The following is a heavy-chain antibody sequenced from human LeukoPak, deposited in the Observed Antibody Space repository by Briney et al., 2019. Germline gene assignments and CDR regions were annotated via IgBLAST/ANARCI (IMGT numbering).Heavy chain of an antibody. Sequence: SETLSLTCTVSGGSISSYSWSWIRQPAGKGLELIGRIYTSGSTNYNPSLKSRVTMSVDTSKNQFSLKLSSVTAADTAVYYCASSYSGSHPIFDYWGQGTLVTVSS. CDR2: IYTSGST. D-gene: IGHD1-26*01. J-gene: IGHJ4*02. V-gene: IGHV4-4*07. CDR1: GGSISSYS. CDR3: ASSYSGSHPIFDY.